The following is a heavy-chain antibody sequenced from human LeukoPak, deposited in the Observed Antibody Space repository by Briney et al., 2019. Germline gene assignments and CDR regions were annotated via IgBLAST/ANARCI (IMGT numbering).Heavy chain of an antibody. CDR3: GRDRGRYYMDV. CDR1: GFTFSSYW. Sequence: GGSLRLSCAASGFTFSSYWMHWVRQAPGKGLVWVSHINSDGSSTRYADSVKGRFTISRDNAKNTLYLQMNSLRAEDTAVYYCGRDRGRYYMDVWGKGTTVTISS. J-gene: IGHJ6*03. D-gene: IGHD6-25*01. CDR2: INSDGSST. V-gene: IGHV3-74*01.